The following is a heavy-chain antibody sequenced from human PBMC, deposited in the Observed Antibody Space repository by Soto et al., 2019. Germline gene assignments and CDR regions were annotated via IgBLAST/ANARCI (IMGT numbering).Heavy chain of an antibody. J-gene: IGHJ5*02. Sequence: ASVKVSCKASGYTFTSYAMHWVRQAPGQRLEWMGWINAGNGNTKYSQKFQGRVTITRDTSASTAYMELSSLRSEDTAVYYCARYWGTTSPRNWFDPWGQGTLVTVSS. CDR2: INAGNGNT. V-gene: IGHV1-3*01. CDR3: ARYWGTTSPRNWFDP. D-gene: IGHD7-27*01. CDR1: GYTFTSYA.